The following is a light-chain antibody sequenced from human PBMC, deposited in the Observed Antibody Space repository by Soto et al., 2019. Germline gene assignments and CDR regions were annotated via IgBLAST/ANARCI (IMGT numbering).Light chain of an antibody. Sequence: EIVLTQSPGTLSLSPGERATLSCRASQSVSSSYLAWYQQKPGQAPRVLIYGASSRATGIPDRFSGSGSGTDFTLTISRLEPVDFAVYCCQHYATSPPGYTFGQGTKLEIK. V-gene: IGKV3-20*01. CDR1: QSVSSSY. J-gene: IGKJ2*01. CDR2: GAS. CDR3: QHYATSPPGYT.